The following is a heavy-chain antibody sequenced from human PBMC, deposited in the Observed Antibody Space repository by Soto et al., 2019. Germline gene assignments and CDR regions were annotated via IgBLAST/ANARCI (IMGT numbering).Heavy chain of an antibody. J-gene: IGHJ4*02. CDR3: VKGQNVYSISWSLGY. CDR2: ISSNGGST. V-gene: IGHV3-64D*06. CDR1: GFTFSSYA. Sequence: GGSLTLSSSASGFTFSSYAMHWVRQAPGKGLEYVSAISSNGGSTYYADSVKCRFTISRDNSKNTLYLQMSSLRAEDTAVYYCVKGQNVYSISWSLGYWGQGPLFTVSS. D-gene: IGHD6-13*01.